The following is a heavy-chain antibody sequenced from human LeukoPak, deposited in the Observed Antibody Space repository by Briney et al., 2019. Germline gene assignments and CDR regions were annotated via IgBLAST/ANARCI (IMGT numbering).Heavy chain of an antibody. CDR3: AADYGGNPPPGY. Sequence: GGSLRLSCAASGFTFSSYAMSWVRQAPGKGLEWVSAISGSGGSTYYAGSVKGRFTISRDNSKNTLYLQMNSLRAEDTAVYYCAADYGGNPPPGYWGQGTLVTVSS. CDR1: GFTFSSYA. D-gene: IGHD4-23*01. CDR2: ISGSGGST. V-gene: IGHV3-23*01. J-gene: IGHJ4*02.